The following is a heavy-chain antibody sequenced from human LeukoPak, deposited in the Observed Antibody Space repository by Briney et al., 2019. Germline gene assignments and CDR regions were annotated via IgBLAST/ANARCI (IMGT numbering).Heavy chain of an antibody. CDR2: IKEDGSEK. V-gene: IGHV3-7*01. CDR1: GFTFSSYW. CDR3: ARGRNLAV. J-gene: IGHJ6*02. Sequence: GGSLRLSCAASGFTFSSYWMSWVRQAPGKGLEWVANIKEDGSEKYYVESVKGRFTISRDNAKKSLFLQMNSLRVEDTAVYYCARGRNLAVWGQGTTVTVSS.